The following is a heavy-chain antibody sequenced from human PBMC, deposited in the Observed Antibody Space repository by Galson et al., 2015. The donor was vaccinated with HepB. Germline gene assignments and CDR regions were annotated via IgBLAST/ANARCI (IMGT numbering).Heavy chain of an antibody. J-gene: IGHJ4*02. Sequence: SLRLSCAASGFTFSSYAMHWVRQAPGKGLEWVAVISYDGSNKYYADSVKGRFTISRDNSKNTLYLQMNSLRAEDTAVYYCARGYDFWSGYYYYFDYWGQGTLVTVSS. CDR2: ISYDGSNK. V-gene: IGHV3-30*04. CDR1: GFTFSSYA. CDR3: ARGYDFWSGYYYYFDY. D-gene: IGHD3-3*01.